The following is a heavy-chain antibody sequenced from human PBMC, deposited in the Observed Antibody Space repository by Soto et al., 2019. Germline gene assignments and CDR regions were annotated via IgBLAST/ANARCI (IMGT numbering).Heavy chain of an antibody. CDR3: ARDMGYCSSTCCYYYYYYGMDV. D-gene: IGHD2-2*01. CDR1: GFTFSSYG. Sequence: PGGSLRLSCAASGFTFSSYGMHWVRQAPGKGLEWVAVIWYDGSNKYYADSVKGRFTISRDNSKNTLYLQMNSLRAEDTAVYYCARDMGYCSSTCCYYYYYYGMDVWGQRTPVTVSS. J-gene: IGHJ6*02. CDR2: IWYDGSNK. V-gene: IGHV3-33*01.